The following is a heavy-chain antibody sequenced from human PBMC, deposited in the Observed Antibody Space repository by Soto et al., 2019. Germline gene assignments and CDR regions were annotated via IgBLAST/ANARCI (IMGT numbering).Heavy chain of an antibody. J-gene: IGHJ6*02. CDR3: ARDKGRGYSYGRYYYYGMDV. V-gene: IGHV1-69*13. CDR2: IIPIFGTA. CDR1: GGTFSSYA. D-gene: IGHD5-18*01. Sequence: GAAVKVSCKASGGTFSSYAISWVRHAPGQGXEWMGGIIPIFGTANYAQKFQGRVTITADESTSTAYMELSSLRSEDTAVYYCARDKGRGYSYGRYYYYGMDVWGQGTTVTVSS.